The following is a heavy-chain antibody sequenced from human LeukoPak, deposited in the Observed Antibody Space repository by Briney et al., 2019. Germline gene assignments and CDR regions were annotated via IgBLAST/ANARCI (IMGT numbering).Heavy chain of an antibody. CDR3: ASVLRFLEWLLDP. CDR2: IYYSGST. CDR1: GGSISSSSYY. V-gene: IGHV4-39*01. Sequence: SETLSLTCTVSGGSISSSSYYWGWIRQPPGKGLEWIGCIYYSGSTYYNPSLKSRVTISVDTSKNQFSLKLSSVTAADTAVYYCASVLRFLEWLLDPWGQGTLVTVSS. D-gene: IGHD3-3*01. J-gene: IGHJ5*02.